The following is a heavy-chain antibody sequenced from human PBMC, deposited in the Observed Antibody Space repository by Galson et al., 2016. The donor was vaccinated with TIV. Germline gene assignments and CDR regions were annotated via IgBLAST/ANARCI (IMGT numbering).Heavy chain of an antibody. D-gene: IGHD2-15*01. V-gene: IGHV1-8*01. Sequence: SVKVSCKASGYTFNNYDISWVRQATGQGLEWMGWMNPNSGNAGYAQKFQGRVTITSNTSVNTAYMEVRSLRFEDTAVYYCARARRGYCSGGSCLPGYWGPGTLVTVSS. CDR2: MNPNSGNA. CDR1: GYTFNNYD. CDR3: ARARRGYCSGGSCLPGY. J-gene: IGHJ4*02.